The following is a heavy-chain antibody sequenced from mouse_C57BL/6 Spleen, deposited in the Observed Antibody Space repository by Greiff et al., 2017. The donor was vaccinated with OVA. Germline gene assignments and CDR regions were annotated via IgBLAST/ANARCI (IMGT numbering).Heavy chain of an antibody. Sequence: QVQLQQPGAELVKPGASVKLSCKASGYTFTSYWMHWVKQRPGRGLEWIGRIAPNSGGTKYNEKFKSKATLTVDKPSSTAYMQLSSLTSEDSAVYYCARPYGSSYVGAMDYWGQGTSVTVSS. CDR2: IAPNSGGT. D-gene: IGHD1-1*01. CDR1: GYTFTSYW. J-gene: IGHJ4*01. V-gene: IGHV1-72*01. CDR3: ARPYGSSYVGAMDY.